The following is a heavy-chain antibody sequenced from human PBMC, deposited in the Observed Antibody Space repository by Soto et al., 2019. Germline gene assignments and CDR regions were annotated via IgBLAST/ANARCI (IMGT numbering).Heavy chain of an antibody. V-gene: IGHV3-7*01. Sequence: GGSLRLSCAASGFTFSSYWMSWVRQAPGKGLEWVANIKQDGSEKYYVDSVKGRFTISRDNAKNSLYRQMNSLRAEDTAVYYCARGPRVLRYFDFYYGMDVWGQGTTVTVSS. CDR3: ARGPRVLRYFDFYYGMDV. CDR2: IKQDGSEK. CDR1: GFTFSSYW. D-gene: IGHD3-9*01. J-gene: IGHJ6*02.